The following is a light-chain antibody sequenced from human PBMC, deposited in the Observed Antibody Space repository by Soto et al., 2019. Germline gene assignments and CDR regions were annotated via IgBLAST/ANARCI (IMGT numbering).Light chain of an antibody. CDR1: QSVSSNY. CDR2: GTS. V-gene: IGKV3-20*01. J-gene: IGKJ2*03. CDR3: QQYGNGNSPRYS. Sequence: EIVLTQSPGTLSLSLGERATLSCRASQSVSSNYLAWYQQKPGQAPRLLIYGTSSRATGIPDRFSGSGSGTDVTLIISRLEPEDFAVYYCQQYGNGNSPRYSFGQGTRLEIK.